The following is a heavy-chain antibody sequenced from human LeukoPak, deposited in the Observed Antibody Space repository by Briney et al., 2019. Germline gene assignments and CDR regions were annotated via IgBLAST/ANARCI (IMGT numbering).Heavy chain of an antibody. J-gene: IGHJ3*01. V-gene: IGHV3-23*01. CDR1: GFTFSSYA. Sequence: GGSLTLSCAASGFTFSSYAMSWVRQATGKGREGVSGISGSGGSTYYEDSVKGRFTISRDNSKNTLYLQMNSLRAEDTAVYYCAKDIVVVAAAGRVFDFWGQGTMVTVSP. CDR2: ISGSGGST. D-gene: IGHD2-2*01. CDR3: AKDIVVVAAAGRVFDF.